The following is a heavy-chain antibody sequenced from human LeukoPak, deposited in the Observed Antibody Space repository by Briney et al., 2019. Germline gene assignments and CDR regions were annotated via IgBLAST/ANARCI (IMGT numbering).Heavy chain of an antibody. J-gene: IGHJ5*02. CDR1: GFSFSGHW. D-gene: IGHD5-12*01. CDR2: ISPTGSTT. CDR3: ARDNFRTGYSGYDT. Sequence: QAGGSLRLSCAASGFSFSGHWMHWARQLPGKGLVWVSRISPTGSTTSYADSVKGRFTISRDNSKNTLYLQMNSLRAEDTAVYYCARDNFRTGYSGYDTWGQGTLVTVSS. V-gene: IGHV3-74*01.